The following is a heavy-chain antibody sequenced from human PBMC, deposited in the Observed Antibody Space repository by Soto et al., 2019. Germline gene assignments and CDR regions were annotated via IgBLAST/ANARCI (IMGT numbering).Heavy chain of an antibody. Sequence: GGSLRLSCAASGFTFSSYAMHWVRQAPGKGLEWVAVISYDGSNKYYADSVKGRFTISRDNSKNTLYLQMNSLRAEDTAVYYCARVAGIQLWRHGPIDYWGQGTLVTVSS. CDR1: GFTFSSYA. CDR3: ARVAGIQLWRHGPIDY. V-gene: IGHV3-30-3*01. J-gene: IGHJ4*02. D-gene: IGHD5-18*01. CDR2: ISYDGSNK.